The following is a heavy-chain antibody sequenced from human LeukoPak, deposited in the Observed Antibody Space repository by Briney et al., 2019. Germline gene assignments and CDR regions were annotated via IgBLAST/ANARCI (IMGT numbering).Heavy chain of an antibody. CDR3: ARDRITIFGVVIPGSFDY. Sequence: ASVKVSCKASGYTFTDHYMHWVRQAPGQGLEWLGWIKPDSGGINYAQNFQGRVTMTRDTSISTAYMELSRLRSDDTAVYYCARDRITIFGVVIPGSFDYWGQGTLVTVSS. CDR1: GYTFTDHY. J-gene: IGHJ4*02. CDR2: IKPDSGGI. D-gene: IGHD3-3*01. V-gene: IGHV1-2*02.